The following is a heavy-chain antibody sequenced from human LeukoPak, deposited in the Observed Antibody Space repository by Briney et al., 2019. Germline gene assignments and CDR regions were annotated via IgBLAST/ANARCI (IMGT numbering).Heavy chain of an antibody. Sequence: SVKVSCKASGGTFSSYAISWVRQAPGQGLEWMGGIIPIFGTANYAQKFQGRVTITADESTSTAYMELSSLRSEDTAVYYCAKVPLPGDEYSSRCLDYWGQGTLVTVSS. D-gene: IGHD6-13*01. V-gene: IGHV1-69*13. CDR3: AKVPLPGDEYSSRCLDY. CDR2: IIPIFGTA. J-gene: IGHJ4*02. CDR1: GGTFSSYA.